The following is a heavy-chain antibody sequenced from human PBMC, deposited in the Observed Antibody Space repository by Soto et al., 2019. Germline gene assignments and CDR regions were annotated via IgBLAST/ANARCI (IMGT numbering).Heavy chain of an antibody. Sequence: SCKASGGTFSSYTMHWVRQAPGKGLEWVAVISYDGTNKYYADSVRGRFTISRDNSKNTLFLQMNSLRAEDTAVYYCAKDGGGYNYGYVMLDKYYYGMDVWGQGTTVTVSS. CDR1: GGTFSSYT. CDR3: AKDGGGYNYGYVMLDKYYYGMDV. J-gene: IGHJ6*02. D-gene: IGHD5-18*01. CDR2: ISYDGTNK. V-gene: IGHV3-30-3*02.